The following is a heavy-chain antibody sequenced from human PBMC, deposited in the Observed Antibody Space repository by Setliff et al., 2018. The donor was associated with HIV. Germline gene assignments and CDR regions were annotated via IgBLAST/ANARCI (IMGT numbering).Heavy chain of an antibody. Sequence: PGGSLRLSCAASGFTVSSNFVSWVRQAPGKGLEWVSIIRYDGSTKYYADSVKGRFTISRDNSKNTLYLQMNSLRAEDTAVYYCAKGVRGALNYYYGIDVWGQGTTVTVSS. V-gene: IGHV3-30*02. CDR1: GFTVSSNF. J-gene: IGHJ6*02. CDR2: IRYDGSTK. CDR3: AKGVRGALNYYYGIDV.